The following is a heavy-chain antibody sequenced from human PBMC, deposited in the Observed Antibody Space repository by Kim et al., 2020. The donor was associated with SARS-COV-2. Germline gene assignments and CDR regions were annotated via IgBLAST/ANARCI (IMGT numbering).Heavy chain of an antibody. J-gene: IGHJ6*02. V-gene: IGHV3-23*01. CDR3: AKADRQWLDNSVDF. CDR1: GFTFSSYA. Sequence: GGSLRLSCAASGFTFSSYAMSWVRQTPGKGLEWVSAISGSGGGTFYADSVKGRFTISRDNAKNTLSLQMNSLRAEDTAVYYCAKADRQWLDNSVDFWGQG. CDR2: ISGSGGGT. D-gene: IGHD6-19*01.